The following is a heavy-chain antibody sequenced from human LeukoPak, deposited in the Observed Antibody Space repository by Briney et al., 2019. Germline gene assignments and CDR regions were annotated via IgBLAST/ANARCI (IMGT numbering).Heavy chain of an antibody. J-gene: IGHJ3*02. D-gene: IGHD3-22*01. CDR1: GDSVSSNSAA. Sequence: SQTLSLTCAISGDSVSSNSAAWNWIRQSPLRGLEWLGRTYYRSKWYNDYAVSVKSRITINPDTSKNQFSLQLNSVTPEDTAVYYCAKEYYYDSSDYHDAFDIWGQGTMVTVSS. CDR2: TYYRSKWYN. CDR3: AKEYYYDSSDYHDAFDI. V-gene: IGHV6-1*01.